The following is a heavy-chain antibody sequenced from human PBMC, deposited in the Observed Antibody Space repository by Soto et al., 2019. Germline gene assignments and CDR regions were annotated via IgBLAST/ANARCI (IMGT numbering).Heavy chain of an antibody. V-gene: IGHV1-18*01. D-gene: IGHD5-18*01. CDR2: ISAYNGNT. CDR1: GYTFTSYG. CDR3: ARDRDTFSYYYYGMDV. Sequence: APVKVSCKASGYTFTSYGISWVRQAPGQGLEWMGWISAYNGNTNYAQKLQGRVTMTTDTSTSTAYMELRSLRSDDTAVYYCARDRDTFSYYYYGMDVWGQGTTVTVSS. J-gene: IGHJ6*02.